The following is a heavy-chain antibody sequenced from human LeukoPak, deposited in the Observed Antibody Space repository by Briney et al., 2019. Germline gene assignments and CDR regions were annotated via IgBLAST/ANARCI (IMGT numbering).Heavy chain of an antibody. V-gene: IGHV3-23*01. Sequence: GGSLRLSCAASGFTFSSYAMSWVRQAPGKGLEWVSGISGSGSGTYYPDSVKGLFTISRDNSKNTLYLQMNSLRAEDTAVYYCAKGGIAAAGTSFYFDYWGQGTLVTVSS. CDR1: GFTFSSYA. J-gene: IGHJ4*02. CDR2: ISGSGSGT. CDR3: AKGGIAAAGTSFYFDY. D-gene: IGHD6-13*01.